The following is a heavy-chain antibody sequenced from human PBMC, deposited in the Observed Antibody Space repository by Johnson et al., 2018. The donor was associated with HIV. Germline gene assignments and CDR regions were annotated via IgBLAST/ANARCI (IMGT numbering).Heavy chain of an antibody. J-gene: IGHJ3*01. V-gene: IGHV3-66*01. D-gene: IGHD2-15*01. CDR2: IYSGGST. CDR1: GFTFSSYW. CDR3: EGYCSGGACYSGVSAFDV. Sequence: MLLVESGGGLVKPGGSLRLSCAASGFTFSSYWMSWVRQAPGKGPEWVSVIYSGGSTYYADSVKGRFTISRDNSNNRLYLQMNSLRAEDTAIYYCEGYCSGGACYSGVSAFDVWGQGTMVTVSS.